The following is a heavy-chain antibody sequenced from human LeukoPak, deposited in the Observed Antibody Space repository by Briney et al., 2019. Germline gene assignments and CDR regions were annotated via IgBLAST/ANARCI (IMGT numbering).Heavy chain of an antibody. CDR2: ISWNSGSI. CDR1: GFTFDEYA. D-gene: IGHD4-23*01. Sequence: GGSLRLSCVASGFTFDEYAMFWVRQTPGKGLEWVSGISWNSGSIDYADSVRGRFTISRDNAKKSLYLQINSLRADDMALYFCVKAAPRGYGGSTGYWYFGLWGRGTLVIVSS. CDR3: VKAAPRGYGGSTGYWYFGL. J-gene: IGHJ2*01. V-gene: IGHV3-9*03.